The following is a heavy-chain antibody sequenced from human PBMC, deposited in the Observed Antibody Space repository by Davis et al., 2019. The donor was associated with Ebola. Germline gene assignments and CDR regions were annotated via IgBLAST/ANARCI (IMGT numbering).Heavy chain of an antibody. CDR2: LTGSGATT. V-gene: IGHV3-23*01. D-gene: IGHD7-27*01. CDR3: AEDWGWSFQN. J-gene: IGHJ1*01. Sequence: GESLKISCAGSGFTFSSYGMTWVRQAPGKALEWVASLTGSGATTFYTDSVRGRFTISRDNSKNTLYLQMNSLRAEDTAVYYCAEDWGWSFQNWGQGTLVTVSS. CDR1: GFTFSSYG.